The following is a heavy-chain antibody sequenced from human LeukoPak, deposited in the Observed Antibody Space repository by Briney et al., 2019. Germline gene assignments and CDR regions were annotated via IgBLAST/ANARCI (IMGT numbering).Heavy chain of an antibody. CDR3: ATDYGGNWAY. D-gene: IGHD4-23*01. CDR2: VDPEDGEA. J-gene: IGHJ4*02. CDR1: GYTFTDYY. Sequence: ASVKLSCKVSGYTFTDYYMHWVQQAPGKGLEWMGLVDPEDGEAIYAEKFQGRVTITADASTDTAYMELSSLRSEDTAVYYCATDYGGNWAYWGQGTLVTVSS. V-gene: IGHV1-69-2*01.